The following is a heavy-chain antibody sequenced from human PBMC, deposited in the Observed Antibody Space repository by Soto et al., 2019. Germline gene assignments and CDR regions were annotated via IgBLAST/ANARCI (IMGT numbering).Heavy chain of an antibody. CDR1: GGSISSGDYY. V-gene: IGHV4-30-4*01. Sequence: QVQLQESGPGLVKPSQTLSLTCTVSGGSISSGDYYWSWIRQPPGKGLEWIGYIYYSGSTYYNPSLKRRVTISVDPSKNQFSLKLSSVTAADTAVYYCARGRGSMVRGVIDYWGQGTLVTVSS. CDR2: IYYSGST. D-gene: IGHD3-10*01. J-gene: IGHJ4*02. CDR3: ARGRGSMVRGVIDY.